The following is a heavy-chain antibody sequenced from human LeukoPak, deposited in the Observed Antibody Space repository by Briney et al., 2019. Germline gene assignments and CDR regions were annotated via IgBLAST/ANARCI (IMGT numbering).Heavy chain of an antibody. Sequence: GASVKVSCKASGYTFTSYYMHWVRQAPGQGLEWMGIINPSGGSTSYAQKFQGRVTMTRDTSTSTVYMELSSLRSEDTAVYYCARVGVQYYDFWSGYYDDYYYYYGMDVWGQGTTVTVSS. CDR2: INPSGGST. J-gene: IGHJ6*02. D-gene: IGHD3-3*01. CDR1: GYTFTSYY. CDR3: ARVGVQYYDFWSGYYDDYYYYYGMDV. V-gene: IGHV1-46*01.